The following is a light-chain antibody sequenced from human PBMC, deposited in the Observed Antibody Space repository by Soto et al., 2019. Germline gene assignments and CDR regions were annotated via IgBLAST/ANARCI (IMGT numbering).Light chain of an antibody. V-gene: IGKV3-20*01. J-gene: IGKJ4*01. CDR1: QSVSSSY. CDR3: QQYGSSPST. Sequence: EIVLTQSPGTLSLSPGERATLSCRASQSVSSSYLAWYQQKPGQAPRLLIYGASSRATGIPDRFSGSGSGTDFTLTISRLGPEDFAVYYCQQYGSSPSTLGGGTKVEIK. CDR2: GAS.